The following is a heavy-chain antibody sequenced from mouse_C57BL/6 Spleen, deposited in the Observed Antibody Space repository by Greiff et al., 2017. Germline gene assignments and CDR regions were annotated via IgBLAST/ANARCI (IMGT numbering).Heavy chain of an antibody. V-gene: IGHV1-53*01. CDR1: GYTFTSYW. CDR3: AREITTVEADAMDY. D-gene: IGHD1-1*01. J-gene: IGHJ4*01. Sequence: QVQLQQPGTELVKPGASVKLSCKASGYTFTSYWMHWVKQRPGQGLEWFGNINPSNGGTNHNEQFKSKATLTVDTSSSTSYMQLSRLTYENSAVYYGAREITTVEADAMDYWGQGTSVTVSS. CDR2: INPSNGGT.